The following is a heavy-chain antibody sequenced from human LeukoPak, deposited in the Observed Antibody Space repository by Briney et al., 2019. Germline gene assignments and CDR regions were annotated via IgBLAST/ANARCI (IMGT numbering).Heavy chain of an antibody. V-gene: IGHV3-49*04. D-gene: IGHD3-22*01. CDR1: GFTFGDYA. CDR2: IRSKAYGGTT. Sequence: PGGSLRLSCTASGFTFGDYAMSWVRQAPGKGLEWVGFIRSKAYGGTTEYAASVKGRFTISRDDSKSIAYLKMNSLKTEDTAVYYCTRTYYDSSAVPNWFDPWGQGTLVTVSS. CDR3: TRTYYDSSAVPNWFDP. J-gene: IGHJ5*02.